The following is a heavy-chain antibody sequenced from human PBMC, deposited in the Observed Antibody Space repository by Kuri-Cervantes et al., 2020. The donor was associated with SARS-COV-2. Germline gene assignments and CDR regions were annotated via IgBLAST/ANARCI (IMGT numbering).Heavy chain of an antibody. CDR3: ARETELYCSSTSCHPYNWFDP. V-gene: IGHV1-2*02. CDR1: ACTIPGYY. J-gene: IGHJ5*02. CDR2: INPNSGGT. D-gene: IGHD2-2*01. Sequence: ITCCTAACTIPGYYMHWVRQAPGQGLEWMGWINPNSGGTNYAQKLQGRVTITSDTSISTAYTELSRLRSDDTAVYYCARETELYCSSTSCHPYNWFDPWGQGTLVTVSS.